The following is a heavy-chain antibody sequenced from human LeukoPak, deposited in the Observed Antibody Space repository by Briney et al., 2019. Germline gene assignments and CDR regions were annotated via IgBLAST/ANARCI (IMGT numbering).Heavy chain of an antibody. CDR1: GYTFTSYA. CDR2: INAGNGNT. J-gene: IGHJ4*02. V-gene: IGHV1-3*01. D-gene: IGHD5-12*01. CDR3: ASSSGDEQFDY. Sequence: RASVKVSCKASGYTFTSYAMHWVRQAPGQRLEWMGWINAGNGNTKYSQKFQGIVTITRDTSASTAYMELSSLRSEDTAVYYCASSSGDEQFDYWGQGTLVTVSS.